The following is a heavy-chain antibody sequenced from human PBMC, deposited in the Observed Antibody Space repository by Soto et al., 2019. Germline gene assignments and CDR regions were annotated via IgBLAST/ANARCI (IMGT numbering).Heavy chain of an antibody. CDR3: AFHRGPIPYSFVG. Sequence: GGSVRLSCAASGFTFSDYYMSWIRQAPGKGLEWVSYISFTSSYTSYADSVKGRFTISRDNAKNSLFLQMNSLTAEDTAVYYYAFHRGPIPYSFVGWGQGRLVTV. CDR2: ISFTSSYT. D-gene: IGHD2-15*01. CDR1: GFTFSDYY. J-gene: IGHJ4*02. V-gene: IGHV3-11*03.